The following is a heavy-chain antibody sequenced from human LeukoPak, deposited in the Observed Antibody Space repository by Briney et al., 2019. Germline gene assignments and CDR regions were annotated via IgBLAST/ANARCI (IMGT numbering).Heavy chain of an antibody. CDR1: GDSISSGGYW. CDR2: ISYGGKA. CDR3: ARAPVATPSEFDY. D-gene: IGHD5-12*01. J-gene: IGHJ4*02. Sequence: SQTLSLTCAVSGDSISSGGYWWSWIRQHPGKGPEWIGYISYGGKADYNPSLKSRVAISAGTPKNQFSLKLSSTTAADTAVYYCARAPVATPSEFDYWGQGTLVTVSS. V-gene: IGHV4-31*11.